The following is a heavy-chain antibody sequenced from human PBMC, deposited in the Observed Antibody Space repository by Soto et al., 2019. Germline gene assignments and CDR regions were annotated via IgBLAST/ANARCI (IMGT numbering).Heavy chain of an antibody. Sequence: QVQLVQSGAEVKKPGASVKVSCKASGYTFTSYGISWVRQAPGQGLEWMGWISAYNGNTNYAQKLQGRVTMTTDTATSTAFMELRSLRSDDTAVYYCARDPQAQKLIWFGELSSWFDPWGQGTLVTVSS. CDR2: ISAYNGNT. V-gene: IGHV1-18*01. CDR3: ARDPQAQKLIWFGELSSWFDP. J-gene: IGHJ5*02. D-gene: IGHD3-10*01. CDR1: GYTFTSYG.